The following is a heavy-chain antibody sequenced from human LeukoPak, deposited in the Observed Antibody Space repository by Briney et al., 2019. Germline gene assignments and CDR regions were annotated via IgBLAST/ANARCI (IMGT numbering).Heavy chain of an antibody. Sequence: SQTLSLTCTVSGGSISSGGYYWSWIRQPPGKGLEWIGYIYHSGSTYYNPSLKSRVTISVDTSKNQFSLKLSSVTAADTAVYYCARDAAPYCSGGSCYSYWGQGTLVTVSS. CDR2: IYHSGST. J-gene: IGHJ4*02. CDR3: ARDAAPYCSGGSCYSY. CDR1: GGSISSGGYY. V-gene: IGHV4-30-2*01. D-gene: IGHD2-15*01.